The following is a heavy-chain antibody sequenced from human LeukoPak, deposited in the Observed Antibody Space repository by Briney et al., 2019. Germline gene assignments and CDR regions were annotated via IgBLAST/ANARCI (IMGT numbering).Heavy chain of an antibody. D-gene: IGHD3-3*01. V-gene: IGHV4-39*01. J-gene: IGHJ4*02. CDR2: IYYSGST. Sequence: SETLSLTCTVSGGSISSSHYYWGRIRQPPGKGLEWLATIYYSGSTDYNTSLKSRITISADTSKKQFSLKLRSVTAADTAVYYCARQGFYDFHFDTWGQGTLATVSS. CDR3: ARQGFYDFHFDT. CDR1: GGSISSSHYY.